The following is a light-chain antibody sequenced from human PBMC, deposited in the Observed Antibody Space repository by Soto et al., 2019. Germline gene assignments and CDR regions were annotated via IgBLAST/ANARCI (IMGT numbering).Light chain of an antibody. CDR1: QSISSY. J-gene: IGKJ5*01. V-gene: IGKV1-39*01. Sequence: DIQMTQSPSSLSASVGDIVTITCRASQSISSYLNWYQQKPGKAPKLLIYAASSLQSGVPSRFSGSGSGTDFTLTISSLQPEDFATYYCQQSYSTSITFGQGTRLEIK. CDR3: QQSYSTSIT. CDR2: AAS.